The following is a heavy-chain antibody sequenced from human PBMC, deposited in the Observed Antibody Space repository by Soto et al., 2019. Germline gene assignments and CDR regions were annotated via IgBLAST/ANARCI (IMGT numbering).Heavy chain of an antibody. CDR3: THLLSLAHPYSYL. J-gene: IGHJ4*02. D-gene: IGHD2-21*01. V-gene: IGHV3-15*03. Sequence: PWLSLSLYRAAAGITSIYAWMDRVHQDPGKRLEWVGRIKSQASGGTIDYAAPVKGRFTISRDDSKNTVYLQMDSLKTEDTAVYYCTHLLSLAHPYSYLWGQGTQVTVSS. CDR2: IKSQASGGTI. CDR1: GITSIYAW.